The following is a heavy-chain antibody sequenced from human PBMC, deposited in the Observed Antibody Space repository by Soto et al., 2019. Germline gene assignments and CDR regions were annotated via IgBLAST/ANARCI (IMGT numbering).Heavy chain of an antibody. V-gene: IGHV4-59*01. CDR2: IYYGGST. CDR3: ARQQLLPFYYALDV. CDR1: GGSISGYY. J-gene: IGHJ6*02. Sequence: SETLTLTWHVSGGSISGYYWSWIRQTPGKGLEYIGYIYYGGSTNYNSSLKSRVTMSVDTSRNQFSLKMNSVTAADTAVYYCARQQLLPFYYALDVWGQGTTVTVS. D-gene: IGHD1-26*01.